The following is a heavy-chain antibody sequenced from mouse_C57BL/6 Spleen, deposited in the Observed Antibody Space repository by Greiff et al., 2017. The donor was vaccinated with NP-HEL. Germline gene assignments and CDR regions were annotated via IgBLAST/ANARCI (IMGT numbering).Heavy chain of an antibody. Sequence: EVQLVESGGGLVKPGGSLKLSCAASGFTFSDYGMHWVRQAPEKGLEWVAYISSGSSTIYYADTVKGRFTISRDNAKNTLFLQMTSLRSEDTAMYYCARKDYYGSGAYWGQGTLVTVSA. V-gene: IGHV5-17*01. CDR3: ARKDYYGSGAY. CDR2: ISSGSSTI. D-gene: IGHD1-1*01. CDR1: GFTFSDYG. J-gene: IGHJ3*01.